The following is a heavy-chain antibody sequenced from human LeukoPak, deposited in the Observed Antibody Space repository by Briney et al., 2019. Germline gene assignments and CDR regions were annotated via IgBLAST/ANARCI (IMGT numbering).Heavy chain of an antibody. CDR1: GYTFTGYY. J-gene: IGHJ6*03. V-gene: IGHV1-2*02. Sequence: GASVKVSCKASGYTFTGYYMHWVRQAPGQGLEWMGWTNPNSGGTNFAQKFQGRVTMTRDTSITTAYMELSRLRSDDTAVYYCARKSLGYCSLTSCYGSMHVWGKGTTVTVSS. CDR2: TNPNSGGT. D-gene: IGHD2-2*01. CDR3: ARKSLGYCSLTSCYGSMHV.